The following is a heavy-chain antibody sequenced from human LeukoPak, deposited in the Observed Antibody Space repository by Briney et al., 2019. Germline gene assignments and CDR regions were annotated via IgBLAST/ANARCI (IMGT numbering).Heavy chain of an antibody. CDR1: GDSVSSNTYH. J-gene: IGHJ4*02. CDR3: ARFRGSGWYYFDF. Sequence: SETLSLTCTVSGDSVSSNTYHWSWIRQPPGKGLEWIAYIYYTGPTSYNPSLKSRVSISLDTSKNQFSLKLNSVTAADTAVYYRARFRGSGWYYFDFWGQGTLVTVSS. D-gene: IGHD6-19*01. V-gene: IGHV4-61*01. CDR2: IYYTGPT.